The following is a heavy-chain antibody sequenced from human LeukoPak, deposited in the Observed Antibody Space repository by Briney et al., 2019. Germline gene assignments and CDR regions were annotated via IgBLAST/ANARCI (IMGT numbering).Heavy chain of an antibody. Sequence: GGSLILSCATSGFTFSSYAMTWVRQAPGKGLVWVSGTNTDGSSTMYADSVKGRFTIARDNAKNTLYLQMNSLRAEDTAVYYCYGANEEHWGQGTLVTVSS. V-gene: IGHV3-74*03. CDR2: TNTDGSST. D-gene: IGHD4-23*01. CDR3: YGANEEH. J-gene: IGHJ1*01. CDR1: GFTFSSYA.